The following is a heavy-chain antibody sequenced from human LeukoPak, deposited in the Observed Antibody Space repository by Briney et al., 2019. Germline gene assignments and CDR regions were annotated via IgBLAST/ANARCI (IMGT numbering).Heavy chain of an antibody. CDR1: GFTFSSYS. CDR3: ARGGLTTYYYYYMDV. CDR2: ISSSSSYI. V-gene: IGHV3-21*01. J-gene: IGHJ6*03. D-gene: IGHD3-22*01. Sequence: GGSLRLSCAASGFTFSSYSMNWVRQAPGKGLEWVSSISSSSSYIYYADSVKGRFTISRDNAKNSLYLQMNSLRAEDTAVYYCARGGLTTYYYYYMDVWGKGTTVTVSS.